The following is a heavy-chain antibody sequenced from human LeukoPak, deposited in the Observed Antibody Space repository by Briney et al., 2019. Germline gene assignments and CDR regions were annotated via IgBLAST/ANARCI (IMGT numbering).Heavy chain of an antibody. CDR2: IYYSGST. CDR3: ARGRLEETTVTTTDDY. D-gene: IGHD4-17*01. J-gene: IGHJ4*02. CDR1: GGSISSGGYY. V-gene: IGHV4-31*03. Sequence: TSETLSLTCTVSGGSISSGGYYWSWIRQHPGKGLEWIGYIYYSGSTYYNPSLKSRVTISVDTSKNQFSLKLSSVTAADTAVYYCARGRLEETTVTTTDDYWGQGTLVTVSS.